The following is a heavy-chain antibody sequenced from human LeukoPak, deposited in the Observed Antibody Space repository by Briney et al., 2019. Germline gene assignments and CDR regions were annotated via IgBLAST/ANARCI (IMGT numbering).Heavy chain of an antibody. Sequence: SETLSLTCTVSGGSISSSSYYWGWIRRPPGKGLEWIGSIYYSGSTYYNPSLKSRVTISVDTSKNQFSLKLSSVTAADTAVYYCARGGLRKGTNFDYWGQGTLVTVSS. CDR3: ARGGLRKGTNFDY. D-gene: IGHD3-16*01. CDR1: GGSISSSSYY. V-gene: IGHV4-39*07. J-gene: IGHJ4*02. CDR2: IYYSGST.